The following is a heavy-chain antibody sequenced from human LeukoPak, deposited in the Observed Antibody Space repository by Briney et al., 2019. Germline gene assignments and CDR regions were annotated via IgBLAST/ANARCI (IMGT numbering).Heavy chain of an antibody. V-gene: IGHV3-23*01. D-gene: IGHD3-10*01. CDR2: ISGSGGST. CDR1: GFTFTSYA. Sequence: PGGSLRLSCAASGFTFTSYAMIWVRQAPGKGLEWVSVISGSGGSTYYADSVKGRFTISRDNSERTLYLQMNSLRAEDTAVYYCAKGLHYYFYGSMNYWGQGTLVIVSS. J-gene: IGHJ4*02. CDR3: AKGLHYYFYGSMNY.